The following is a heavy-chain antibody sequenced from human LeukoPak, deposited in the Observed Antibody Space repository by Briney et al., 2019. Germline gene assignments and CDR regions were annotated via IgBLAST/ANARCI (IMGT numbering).Heavy chain of an antibody. J-gene: IGHJ4*02. D-gene: IGHD3-3*01. CDR3: ARLPYYDFWSGYPYFDY. CDR2: IYPGDSDT. Sequence: GKSLKISCKGSGYSFTSYWIGWVRQMPGKGLEWMGIIYPGDSDTRYSPSFQGQVTISADKSISTAYLQWSSLKASDTAMYYCARLPYYDFWSGYPYFDYWGQGTLVTVSS. V-gene: IGHV5-51*01. CDR1: GYSFTSYW.